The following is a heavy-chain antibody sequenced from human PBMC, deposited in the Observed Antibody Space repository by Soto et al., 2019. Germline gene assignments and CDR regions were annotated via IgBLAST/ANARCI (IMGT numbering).Heavy chain of an antibody. J-gene: IGHJ6*02. V-gene: IGHV1-69*06. D-gene: IGHD5-18*01. CDR1: GGSFSSYS. CDR3: ARGQLWCPGYNYYGMGV. CDR2: IIPLFGTT. Sequence: QVRLVQSGAEVKKPGSSVKVSCMASGGSFSSYSVNWVRQSSGQGLEWMGGIIPLFGTTNYAQKFQDRANFTADKSTGTAYMDLTSLISDDTAVYFCARGQLWCPGYNYYGMGVWGHGTTVVVSS.